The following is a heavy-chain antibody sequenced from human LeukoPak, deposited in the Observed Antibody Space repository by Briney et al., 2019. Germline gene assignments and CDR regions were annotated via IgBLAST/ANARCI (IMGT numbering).Heavy chain of an antibody. CDR2: ISSSSSCI. J-gene: IGHJ4*02. CDR3: ARGLAAAGTGRAD. V-gene: IGHV3-21*01. Sequence: PGGSLRLSCAASGFTFSSYSMNWVRQAPGKGLEWVSSISSSSSCIYYADSVKGRFTISRDNAKNSLYLQMNSLRAEDTAVYYCARGLAAAGTGRADWGPGTLVTVSS. D-gene: IGHD6-13*01. CDR1: GFTFSSYS.